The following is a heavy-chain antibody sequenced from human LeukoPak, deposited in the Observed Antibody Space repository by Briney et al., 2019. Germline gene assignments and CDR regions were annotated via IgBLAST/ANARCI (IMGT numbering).Heavy chain of an antibody. CDR2: MYTTGSP. D-gene: IGHD3-10*01. Sequence: NTSETLSLTCTVSGGSINSDTYYWTWIRQPAGKGLEWIGRMYTTGSPQYNPSLKSRATMSIDTSKNQFSLKLSSVSAADTAVYYCARDRGIITARGVPSWFDPWGQGTLVTVSS. J-gene: IGHJ5*02. CDR1: GGSINSDTYY. CDR3: ARDRGIITARGVPSWFDP. V-gene: IGHV4-61*02.